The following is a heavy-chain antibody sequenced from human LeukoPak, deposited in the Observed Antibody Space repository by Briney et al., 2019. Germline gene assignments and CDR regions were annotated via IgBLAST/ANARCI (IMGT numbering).Heavy chain of an antibody. D-gene: IGHD3-10*01. CDR3: AKSNGYGLVDI. J-gene: IGHJ3*02. CDR1: GGSISSYY. CDR2: VYYTGST. Sequence: SETLSLTCTVSGGSISSYYWSWVRQPPGKGLEWIGFVYYTGSTNYSPSLKSRVTISVDTSKNQFSLKLRSVTAADTAVYYCAKSNGYGLVDIWGQGTMATVSS. V-gene: IGHV4-59*01.